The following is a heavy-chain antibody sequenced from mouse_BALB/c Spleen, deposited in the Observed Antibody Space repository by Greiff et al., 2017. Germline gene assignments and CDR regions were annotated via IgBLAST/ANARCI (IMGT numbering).Heavy chain of an antibody. CDR2: ISSGGGST. D-gene: IGHD2-14*01. CDR3: ARVRRYFDV. J-gene: IGHJ1*01. V-gene: IGHV5-12-1*01. CDR1: GFAFSSYD. Sequence: DVMLVESGGGLVKPGGSLKLSCAASGFAFSSYDMSWVRQTPEKRLEWVAYISSGGGSTYYPDTVKGRFTISRDNAKNTLYLQMSSLKSEDTAMYYCARVRRYFDVWGAGTTVTVSS.